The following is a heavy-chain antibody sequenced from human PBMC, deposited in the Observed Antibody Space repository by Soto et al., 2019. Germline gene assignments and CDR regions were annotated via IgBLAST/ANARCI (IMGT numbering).Heavy chain of an antibody. CDR3: AREYTAWPLAYGLDV. CDR2: ISSRSDI. J-gene: IGHJ6*02. CDR1: GFTFSTYS. Sequence: GGSLRLSCVGSGFTFSTYSINWVRQAPGKGLEWVSPISSRSDIYYADSVKGRFTISRDNAKNSVSLQMNSLRAEDTAVYYCAREYTAWPLAYGLDVWGQGTTVTVSS. V-gene: IGHV3-21*01. D-gene: IGHD2-2*02.